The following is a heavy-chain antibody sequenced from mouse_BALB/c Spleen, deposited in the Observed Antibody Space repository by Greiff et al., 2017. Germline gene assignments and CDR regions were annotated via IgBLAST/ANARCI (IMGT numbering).Heavy chain of an antibody. CDR3: ARDSLLRLPSWFAY. Sequence: EVQVVESGGGLVQPGGSLRLSCAPSGFTFTDYYMSWVRQPPGKALEWLGFIRNKANGYTTEYSASVKGRFTISRDNSQSILYLQMNTLRAEDSATYYCARDSLLRLPSWFAYWGQGTLVTVSA. D-gene: IGHD1-2*01. CDR2: IRNKANGYTT. V-gene: IGHV7-3*02. CDR1: GFTFTDYY. J-gene: IGHJ3*01.